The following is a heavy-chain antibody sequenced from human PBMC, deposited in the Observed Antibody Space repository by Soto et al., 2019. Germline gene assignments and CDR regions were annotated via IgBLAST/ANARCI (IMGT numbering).Heavy chain of an antibody. CDR3: ARAKHYYDRTDYPQEWYFDL. V-gene: IGHV3-53*01. D-gene: IGHD3-16*01. Sequence: EVQLVESGGGLIQPGGSLRLSCAASGFTVSSNYMSWVRQAPGKGLEWVSVIYSDGTTYYAESVKGRFTISEDNSKNTLHLQMNSLRAVDTAVYFCARAKHYYDRTDYPQEWYFDLWGRGTLVTVSS. CDR2: IYSDGTT. CDR1: GFTVSSNY. J-gene: IGHJ2*01.